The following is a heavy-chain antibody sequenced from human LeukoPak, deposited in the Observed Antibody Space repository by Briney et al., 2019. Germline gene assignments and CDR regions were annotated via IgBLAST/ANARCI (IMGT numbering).Heavy chain of an antibody. V-gene: IGHV3-23*01. J-gene: IGHJ4*02. D-gene: IGHD6-19*01. CDR2: ISGGSRAI. Sequence: GGSLRLSCAASRFSFSDYSMAWVRQAPGRGLEWVSVISGGSRAIFYGDPVNGRFSISRDNSKNTLYLEMNILRVDDTAVYYCAREGDRGVAVADYFDYWGQGILVTVSS. CDR1: RFSFSDYS. CDR3: AREGDRGVAVADYFDY.